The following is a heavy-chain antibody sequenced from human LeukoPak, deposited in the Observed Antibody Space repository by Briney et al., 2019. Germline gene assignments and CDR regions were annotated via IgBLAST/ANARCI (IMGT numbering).Heavy chain of an antibody. J-gene: IGHJ4*02. CDR2: ISWNSGSI. Sequence: GGSLRLSCAASGFTFDDYAMHWVRQAPGKGLEWVSGISWNSGSIGYADSVKGRFTISRDNAKNSLYLQMNSLRAEDTALYYCAKSKYYYDSSGYYYYFDYWGQGTLVTASS. CDR1: GFTFDDYA. V-gene: IGHV3-9*01. D-gene: IGHD3-22*01. CDR3: AKSKYYYDSSGYYYYFDY.